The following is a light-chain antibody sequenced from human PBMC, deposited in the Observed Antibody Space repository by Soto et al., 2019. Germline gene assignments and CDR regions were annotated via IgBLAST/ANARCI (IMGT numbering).Light chain of an antibody. Sequence: DIQLTQPPSSLSASVGDRVTITCRASQNIGIYLNWYHQKAGKAPKLLVFGASTLQSGVPPRFSGSGSGTEFTLSIGSLQPEDFATYYCQHSYANPRTFGQGTKVDIK. CDR2: GAS. CDR1: QNIGIY. V-gene: IGKV1-39*01. CDR3: QHSYANPRT. J-gene: IGKJ1*01.